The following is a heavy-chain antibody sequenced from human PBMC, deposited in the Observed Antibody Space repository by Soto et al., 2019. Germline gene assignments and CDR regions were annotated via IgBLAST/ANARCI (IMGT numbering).Heavy chain of an antibody. J-gene: IGHJ4*02. CDR3: ATSIVATIGLFDY. V-gene: IGHV1-69*01. Sequence: KVSCKASGGTFSSYAISWVRQAPGQGLEWMGGIIPIFGTANYAQKFQGRVTITADESTSTAYMELSSLRSEDTAVYYCATSIVATIGLFDYWGQGTLVTVSS. D-gene: IGHD5-12*01. CDR2: IIPIFGTA. CDR1: GGTFSSYA.